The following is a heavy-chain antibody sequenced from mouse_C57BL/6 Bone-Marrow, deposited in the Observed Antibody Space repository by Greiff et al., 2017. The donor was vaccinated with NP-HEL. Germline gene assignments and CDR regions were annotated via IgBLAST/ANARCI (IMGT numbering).Heavy chain of an antibody. CDR1: GFTFSDYG. Sequence: EVKLVESGGGLVKPGGSLKLSCAASGFTFSDYGMHWVRQAPEKGLEWVAYISSGSSTIYYADTVKGRFTISRDNAKNTLFLQMTSLRSEDTAMYYCASHYGSSYHWYFDVWGTGTTVTVSS. D-gene: IGHD1-1*01. CDR3: ASHYGSSYHWYFDV. J-gene: IGHJ1*03. V-gene: IGHV5-17*01. CDR2: ISSGSSTI.